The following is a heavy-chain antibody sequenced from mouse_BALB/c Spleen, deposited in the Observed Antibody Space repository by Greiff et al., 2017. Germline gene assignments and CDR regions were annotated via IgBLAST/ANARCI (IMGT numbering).Heavy chain of an antibody. CDR3: ARATTVAYYFDY. J-gene: IGHJ2*01. Sequence: VQLQQSGAELVKPGASVKLSCTASGFNIKDTYMHWVKQRPEQGLEWIGRIDPANGNTKYDPKFQGKATITADTSSNTAYLQLSSLTSEDTAVYYCARATTVAYYFDYWGQGTTLTVSS. D-gene: IGHD1-1*01. V-gene: IGHV14-3*02. CDR1: GFNIKDTY. CDR2: IDPANGNT.